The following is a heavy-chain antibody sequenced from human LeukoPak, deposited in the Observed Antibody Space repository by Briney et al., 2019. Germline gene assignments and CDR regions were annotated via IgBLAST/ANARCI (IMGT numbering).Heavy chain of an antibody. V-gene: IGHV4-59*08. CDR3: ATLQVGYNFDY. CDR1: GGSISSYY. J-gene: IGHJ4*02. D-gene: IGHD2-8*02. Sequence: PSETLSLTCTVSGGSISSYYWSWIRQPPGKGLEWIGYIYYSGSTYYNPSLKSRVTISVDTSKNQFSLKLSSVTAADTAVYYCATLQVGYNFDYWGQGTLVTVSS. CDR2: IYYSGST.